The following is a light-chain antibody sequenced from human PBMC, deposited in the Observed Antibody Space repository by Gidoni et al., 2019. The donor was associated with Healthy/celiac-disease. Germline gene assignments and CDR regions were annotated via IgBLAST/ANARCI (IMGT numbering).Light chain of an antibody. CDR3: SSYTSSSTLWV. Sequence: QSALTQPSPASGSPGQSITISCTGTSSDVGGYNYVPWYQQHPGKAPKLMIYEVSNRPSGVSNRFSGSKSGNTASLTISGLQAEDEADYYCSSYTSSSTLWVFGGGTKLTVL. CDR1: SSDVGGYNY. CDR2: EVS. J-gene: IGLJ3*02. V-gene: IGLV2-14*01.